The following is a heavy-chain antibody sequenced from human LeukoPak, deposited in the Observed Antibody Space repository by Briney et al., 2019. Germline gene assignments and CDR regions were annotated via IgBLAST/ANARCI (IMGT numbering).Heavy chain of an antibody. CDR3: ARSYSYDSSGYYGAK. J-gene: IGHJ4*02. CDR2: INPNSGGT. D-gene: IGHD3-22*01. CDR1: GYTFIGYY. V-gene: IGHV1-2*02. Sequence: ASVKVPCKASGYTFIGYYMHWVRQAPGQGLEWMGWINPNSGGTNYAQKFQGRVTMTRDTSISTAYMEVSSLRSDDTAVYYCARSYSYDSSGYYGAKWGQGTLVTVSS.